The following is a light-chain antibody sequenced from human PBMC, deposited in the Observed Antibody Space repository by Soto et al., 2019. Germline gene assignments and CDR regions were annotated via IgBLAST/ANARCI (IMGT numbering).Light chain of an antibody. CDR1: QSISSFF. CDR3: HQYAGSPWT. Sequence: VVLTQSPGTLSLSPGERATLSCRASQSISSFFLAWYQQKPGQAPRLLIYGASSRATGIPDRFSGSASGTDFTLTISRLEPEDFAVYYCHQYAGSPWTFGQGTKVEIK. CDR2: GAS. J-gene: IGKJ1*01. V-gene: IGKV3-20*01.